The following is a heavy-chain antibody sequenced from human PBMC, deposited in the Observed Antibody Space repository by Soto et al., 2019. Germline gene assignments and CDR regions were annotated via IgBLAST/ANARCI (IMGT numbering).Heavy chain of an antibody. CDR3: ARVSLDPDYYDSSGSDY. D-gene: IGHD3-22*01. V-gene: IGHV4-59*01. Sequence: TSETLSLTCTVSGGSISSYYWSWIRQPPGKGLEWIGYIYYSGSTNYNPSLKSRVTISVDTSKNQFSLKLSSVTAADTAVYYCARVSLDPDYYDSSGSDYWGQGTLVTVS. CDR2: IYYSGST. CDR1: GGSISSYY. J-gene: IGHJ4*02.